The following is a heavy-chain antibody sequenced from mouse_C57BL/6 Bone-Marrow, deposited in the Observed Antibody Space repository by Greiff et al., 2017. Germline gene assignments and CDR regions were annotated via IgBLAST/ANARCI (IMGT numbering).Heavy chain of an antibody. CDR3: ASITTVVAKGYFDV. V-gene: IGHV14-2*01. CDR2: IDPEAGVT. J-gene: IGHJ1*03. CDR1: GFNIKDYY. Sequence: VQLQPSGAALVTPGASVKLSCTASGFNIKDYYMHWVKQRTEQGLEWIGRIDPEAGVTKSAPTFPGKATITADTSSNTAYLQLSSLTSEDTAVYYGASITTVVAKGYFDVWGTGTTVTVSA. D-gene: IGHD1-1*01.